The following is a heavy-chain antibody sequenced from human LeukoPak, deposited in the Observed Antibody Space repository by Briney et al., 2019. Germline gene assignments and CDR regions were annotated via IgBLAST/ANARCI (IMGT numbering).Heavy chain of an antibody. J-gene: IGHJ4*02. Sequence: PGGSLRLSCAASGFTVSSNYMSWVRQAPGKGLEWVSYISSSSSTIYYADSVKGRFTISRDNAKNSLYLQMNSLRAEDTAVYYCARDNDVYSSGWYGYKYYFDYWGQGTLVTVSS. CDR1: GFTVSSNY. V-gene: IGHV3-48*01. CDR2: ISSSSSTI. D-gene: IGHD6-19*01. CDR3: ARDNDVYSSGWYGYKYYFDY.